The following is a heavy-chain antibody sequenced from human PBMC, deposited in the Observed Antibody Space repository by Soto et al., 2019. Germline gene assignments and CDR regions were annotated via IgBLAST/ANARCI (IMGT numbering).Heavy chain of an antibody. V-gene: IGHV3-30-3*01. Sequence: QVQLVESGGGVVQPGRSLRLSCAASGFTFSSYAMHWVRQAPGKGLEWVAVISYDGGNKYYADSVKGRFTISRDNSKNTLYLHMNSLRADDTAVYYCARVNDPTGGSNNDYYFSGMDVWGQGTTVTVSS. J-gene: IGHJ6*02. CDR1: GFTFSSYA. CDR2: ISYDGGNK. D-gene: IGHD2-15*01. CDR3: ARVNDPTGGSNNDYYFSGMDV.